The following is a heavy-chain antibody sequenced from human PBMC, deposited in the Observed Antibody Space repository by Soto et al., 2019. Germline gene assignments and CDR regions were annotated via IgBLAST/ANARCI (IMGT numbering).Heavy chain of an antibody. J-gene: IGHJ4*02. Sequence: SETLSLTCSVSGDSIINGYYWAWIRQPPGKGLEWIGSIYHSGTTYYNPSLKSRVTISVDTSKNQFSLKLSAVTAADTAVYYCATGYYGSGSYYFLDYWGQGTLVTVSS. CDR3: ATGYYGSGSYYFLDY. CDR1: GDSIINGYY. CDR2: IYHSGTT. V-gene: IGHV4-38-2*02. D-gene: IGHD3-10*01.